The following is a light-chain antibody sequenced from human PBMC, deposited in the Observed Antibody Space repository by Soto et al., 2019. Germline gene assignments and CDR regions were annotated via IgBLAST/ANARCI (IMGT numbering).Light chain of an antibody. Sequence: ENVLTQSPATLSVSPGERATLSCRTSQIIGTNLAWYQQKPAQAPRLLIYGAFIRAPGFPVRFRGTGSGSEFTLTISSLQTEDGALYYCQQYDKWPYTFGQGTNLEIK. CDR2: GAF. CDR1: QIIGTN. V-gene: IGKV3-15*01. J-gene: IGKJ2*01. CDR3: QQYDKWPYT.